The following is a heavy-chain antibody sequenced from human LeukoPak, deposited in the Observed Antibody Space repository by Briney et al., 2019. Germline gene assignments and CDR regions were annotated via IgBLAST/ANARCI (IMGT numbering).Heavy chain of an antibody. Sequence: ASVKVSCKASGGTFSSYAISWVRQAPGQGLEWMGWINPNSGGTNYAQKFQGRVTMTRDTSISTAYMELSRLRSDDTAVYYCARDLNSSGWYWGYYYYYGMDVWGQGTTVTVSS. CDR2: INPNSGGT. CDR1: GGTFSSYA. D-gene: IGHD6-19*01. CDR3: ARDLNSSGWYWGYYYYYGMDV. V-gene: IGHV1-2*02. J-gene: IGHJ6*02.